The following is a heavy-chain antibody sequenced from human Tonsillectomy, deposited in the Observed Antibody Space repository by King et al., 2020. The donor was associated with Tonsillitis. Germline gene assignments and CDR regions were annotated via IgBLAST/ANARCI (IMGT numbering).Heavy chain of an antibody. J-gene: IGHJ4*02. V-gene: IGHV4-34*01. D-gene: IGHD6-19*01. CDR1: GASFSNSY. CDR3: ARLIAVAGTDY. CDR2: ISISGCT. Sequence: VQLQQWGAGLLKPSETLSLTCAVYGASFSNSYWSWIRHPPGKGLEWIGEISISGCTKYNPSLKSRVTISVDTSKNQLSLRLSSVTAANTAVYYCARLIAVAGTDYWGQGTLVTVSS.